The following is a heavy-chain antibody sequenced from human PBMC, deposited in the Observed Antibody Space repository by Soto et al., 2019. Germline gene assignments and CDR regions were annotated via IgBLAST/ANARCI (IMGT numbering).Heavy chain of an antibody. V-gene: IGHV4-59*01. J-gene: IGHJ4*02. CDR1: GGSISSYY. Sequence: SETLSLTCTVSGGSISSYYWSWVRQRPGKGLEWIGYIYYSGSTNYNPTLKSRVTITVDTSKIQFSLKLSSVTAAYTAVYYCARDDGSYYIDYWGQGTLVTVSS. D-gene: IGHD1-26*01. CDR2: IYYSGST. CDR3: ARDDGSYYIDY.